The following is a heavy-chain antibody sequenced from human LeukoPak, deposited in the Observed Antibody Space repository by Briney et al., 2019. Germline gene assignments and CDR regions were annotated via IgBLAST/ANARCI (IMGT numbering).Heavy chain of an antibody. D-gene: IGHD2/OR15-2a*01. CDR1: GGSFSGYY. V-gene: IGHV4-34*01. Sequence: PSETLSLTCAVYGGSFSGYYWSWIRQPPGKGLEWIGEINHSGSTNYNPSLKSRVTISVDTSKNQFSLKLSSVTAADTAVHYCARAPENILNRYNWFDPWGQGTLVTVSS. J-gene: IGHJ5*02. CDR3: ARAPENILNRYNWFDP. CDR2: INHSGST.